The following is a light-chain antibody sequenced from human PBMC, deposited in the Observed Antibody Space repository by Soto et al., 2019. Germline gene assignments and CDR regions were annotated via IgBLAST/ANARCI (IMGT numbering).Light chain of an antibody. CDR1: ETVATN. Sequence: VMTQSPATLSVSPGERATLSCWASETVATNLDWYQQKPGQAPRLLISGASTRAAGISDRFRGSGSGTEFTLTISSLRSEDSAIYYCQQYFEWPPMTFGQGTKVEI. J-gene: IGKJ1*01. CDR2: GAS. V-gene: IGKV3-15*01. CDR3: QQYFEWPPMT.